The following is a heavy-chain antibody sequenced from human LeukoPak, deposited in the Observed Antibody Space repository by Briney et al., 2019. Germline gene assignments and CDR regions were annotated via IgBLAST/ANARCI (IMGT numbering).Heavy chain of an antibody. Sequence: GGSLRLSCAASGFTFSSYEMNWVRQAPGKGLEWVSYISSSVSTIYYADSVKGRFTISRDNAKNSLYLQMNSLRAEDTAVYYCARAGPYDYVWGSYRYSPPIGDYWGQGTLVTVSS. J-gene: IGHJ4*02. V-gene: IGHV3-48*03. CDR1: GFTFSSYE. D-gene: IGHD3-16*02. CDR2: ISSSVSTI. CDR3: ARAGPYDYVWGSYRYSPPIGDY.